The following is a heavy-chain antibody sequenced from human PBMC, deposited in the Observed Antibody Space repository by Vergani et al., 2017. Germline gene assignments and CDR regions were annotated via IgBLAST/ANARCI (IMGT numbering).Heavy chain of an antibody. CDR1: GGSISSYY. CDR3: AILPRQLVGRYYYYYYMDV. Sequence: QVQLQESGPGLVKPSETLSLTCTVSGGSISSYYWSWIRQPPGKGLEWIGYIYYSGSTNYNPPLKSRVTISVDTSKNQFSLRLSSLTAADTAVYYCAILPRQLVGRYYYYYYMDVWGKGTTVTVSS. D-gene: IGHD6-6*01. J-gene: IGHJ6*03. CDR2: IYYSGST. V-gene: IGHV4-59*01.